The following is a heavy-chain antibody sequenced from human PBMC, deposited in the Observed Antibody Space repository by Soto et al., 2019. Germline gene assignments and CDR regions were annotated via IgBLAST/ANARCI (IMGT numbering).Heavy chain of an antibody. D-gene: IGHD3-3*01. CDR3: AKTWSGAHFDY. Sequence: EVQLLESGGGLVQPGGSLRLSCAASGFTFSTYAMSWVRQAPGKGLEWVPGISDSGGSTYYADSVKGRFTIARDNSKNTLYLQMNSLRAEDTAVYYCAKTWSGAHFDYWGQGTLVTVSS. CDR2: ISDSGGST. CDR1: GFTFSTYA. J-gene: IGHJ4*02. V-gene: IGHV3-23*01.